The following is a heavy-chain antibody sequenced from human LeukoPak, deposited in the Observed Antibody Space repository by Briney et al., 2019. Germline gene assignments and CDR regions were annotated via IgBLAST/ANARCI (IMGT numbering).Heavy chain of an antibody. V-gene: IGHV4-59*08. J-gene: IGHJ3*02. CDR2: IYYSGST. CDR1: GGSISSYY. Sequence: SETLSLTCTVSGGSISSYYWSWIRQPPGKGLEWIGYIYYSGSTNYNPSLKSRVTISVDTSKNQFSLKLSSVTAADTAVYYCARLYYYDSSGYPPPPNAFDIWGQGTMVTVSS. D-gene: IGHD3-22*01. CDR3: ARLYYYDSSGYPPPPNAFDI.